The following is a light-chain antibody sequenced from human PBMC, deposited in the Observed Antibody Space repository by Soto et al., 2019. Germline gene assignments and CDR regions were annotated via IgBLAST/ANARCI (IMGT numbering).Light chain of an antibody. Sequence: SYELTQPPSVSVAPGKTARIACGGNNIGSKSVHWYQQKPGQAPVLAINYDRDRPSGIPEPFSGSNSGNTATLTLSRVEARDEDDYYCYWWAYGGDIFGVVFGGGTKLTVL. CDR3: YWWAYGGDIFGVV. CDR1: NIGSKS. V-gene: IGLV3-21*04. CDR2: YDR. J-gene: IGLJ2*01.